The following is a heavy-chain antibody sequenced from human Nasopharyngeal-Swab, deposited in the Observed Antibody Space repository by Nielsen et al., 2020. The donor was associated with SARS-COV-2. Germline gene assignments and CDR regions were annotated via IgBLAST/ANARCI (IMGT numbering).Heavy chain of an antibody. CDR1: GGSISSGGYS. V-gene: IGHV4-61*08. CDR3: AREDVRGNWFDP. Sequence: SETLSLTCAVSGGSISSGGYSWSWIRQPPGKGLEWIGYIYYSGSTNYNPSLKSRVTISVDTSKNQFSLKLSSVTAADTAVYYCAREDVRGNWFDPWGQGTLVTVSS. D-gene: IGHD3-16*01. CDR2: IYYSGST. J-gene: IGHJ5*02.